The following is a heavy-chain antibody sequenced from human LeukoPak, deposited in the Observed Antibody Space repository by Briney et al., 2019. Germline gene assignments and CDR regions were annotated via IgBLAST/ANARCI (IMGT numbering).Heavy chain of an antibody. Sequence: GGSLRLSCAASGFTFSTYGMNWVRQAPGKGLEWVSAISGSGGSTYYADSVKGRFTISRDNSKNTLYLQMNSLRAEDTAVYYCAKLKGFWSGYYYDYWGQGTLVTVSS. CDR2: ISGSGGST. V-gene: IGHV3-23*01. CDR3: AKLKGFWSGYYYDY. J-gene: IGHJ4*02. D-gene: IGHD3-3*01. CDR1: GFTFSTYG.